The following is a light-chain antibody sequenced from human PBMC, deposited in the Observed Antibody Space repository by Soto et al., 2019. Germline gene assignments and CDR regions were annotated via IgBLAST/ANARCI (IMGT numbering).Light chain of an antibody. J-gene: IGLJ2*01. CDR1: SSNIGAGYD. Sequence: QSVLTQPPSVSGAPGQRVTISCTGSSSNIGAGYDVHWYQQLPGTAPKLLIYGNSNRPSGVPDRFSGSKSGTSASLAITGLQAEDEAAYYCQYYDSSLSGLVFGGGTKLTVL. CDR3: QYYDSSLSGLV. V-gene: IGLV1-40*01. CDR2: GNS.